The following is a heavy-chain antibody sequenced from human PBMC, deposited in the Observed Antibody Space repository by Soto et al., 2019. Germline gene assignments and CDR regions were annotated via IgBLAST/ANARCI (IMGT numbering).Heavy chain of an antibody. Sequence: QVQLVQSGAEVKKPGASVKVSCKASGYTFTGYYMHWVRQAPGQGLEWMGWINPNSGGTNYAQKFQGWVTMTRDTSISTAYMEPSRLRSDDTAVYYCARGAPSYGDYVGWYFDLWGRGPLVTVSS. J-gene: IGHJ2*01. CDR3: ARGAPSYGDYVGWYFDL. CDR1: GYTFTGYY. V-gene: IGHV1-2*04. CDR2: INPNSGGT. D-gene: IGHD4-17*01.